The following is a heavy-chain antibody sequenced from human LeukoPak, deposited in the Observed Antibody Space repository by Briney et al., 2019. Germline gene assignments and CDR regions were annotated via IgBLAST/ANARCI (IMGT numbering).Heavy chain of an antibody. Sequence: GGSLRLSCAASGFTFSSYWMSWVRQAPGKGLEWVANIKQDGSEKYYVDSVKGRFTISRDNAKNSLYLQMNSLRAEDTAVYYCARDEAYYYGSGSPRGYFDYWGQGTLVTVSS. CDR2: IKQDGSEK. J-gene: IGHJ4*02. V-gene: IGHV3-7*01. CDR1: GFTFSSYW. D-gene: IGHD3-10*01. CDR3: ARDEAYYYGSGSPRGYFDY.